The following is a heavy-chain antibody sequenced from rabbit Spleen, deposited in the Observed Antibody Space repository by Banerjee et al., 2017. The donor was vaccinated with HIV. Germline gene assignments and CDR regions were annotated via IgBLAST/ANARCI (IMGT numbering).Heavy chain of an antibody. V-gene: IGHV1S7*01. Sequence: QSLEESGGGLVQPGGSLKLSCKASGFDFSRYGVSWVRQAPGKGLEWIGYIDPIFGGTYYATWVNGRFTISSHNAQNTLYLQLNSLTAADTATYFCVRGSGWGFGYFKLWGPGTLVTVS. CDR1: GFDFSRYG. CDR3: VRGSGWGFGYFKL. D-gene: IGHD4-1*01. CDR2: IDPIFGGT. J-gene: IGHJ4*01.